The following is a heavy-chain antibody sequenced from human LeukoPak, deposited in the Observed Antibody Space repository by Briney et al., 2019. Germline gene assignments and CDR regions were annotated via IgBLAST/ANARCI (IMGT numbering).Heavy chain of an antibody. J-gene: IGHJ2*01. V-gene: IGHV3-74*01. Sequence: GGSLRLSCAASGFTFSTYYMHWVRQAPGRGLVWVSNINRDGSSTNYADSVKGRFTISRDNARNTLDLQMNSLRADDTAVYYCAGAEYGGNSPFALWGRGTLVTVSS. CDR3: AGAEYGGNSPFAL. CDR2: INRDGSST. D-gene: IGHD4-23*01. CDR1: GFTFSTYY.